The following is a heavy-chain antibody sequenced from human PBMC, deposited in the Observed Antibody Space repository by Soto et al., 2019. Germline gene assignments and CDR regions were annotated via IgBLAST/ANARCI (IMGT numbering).Heavy chain of an antibody. J-gene: IGHJ6*02. CDR2: IMPVFRTP. D-gene: IGHD2-8*01. V-gene: IGHV1-69*12. CDR1: GGTFRTAA. Sequence: QVHLEQSGAEVKKPGSSVKVSCKASGGTFRTAAISWVRQAPGQGLEWLGGIMPVFRTPDYAQKLQGRVTITAEESSRTDYMELSGLRSDVTAVYYCARDNDRPQLGGNYYYVLDVWGQGTTITVSS. CDR3: ARDNDRPQLGGNYYYVLDV.